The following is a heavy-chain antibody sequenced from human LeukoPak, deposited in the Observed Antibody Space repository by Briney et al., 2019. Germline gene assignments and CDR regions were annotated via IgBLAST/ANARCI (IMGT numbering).Heavy chain of an antibody. J-gene: IGHJ4*02. CDR3: AKGIAARREGFGY. D-gene: IGHD6-6*01. CDR1: GFTLSSYA. Sequence: QAGGSLRLSCAASGFTLSSYAMSWVRQAPGKGLEWVSAIRGGGGSTYYADSVKGRFTISRDNSNNTLYLQMNSLRAEDTAVYYCAKGIAARREGFGYWGQGTLVTVSS. V-gene: IGHV3-23*01. CDR2: IRGGGGST.